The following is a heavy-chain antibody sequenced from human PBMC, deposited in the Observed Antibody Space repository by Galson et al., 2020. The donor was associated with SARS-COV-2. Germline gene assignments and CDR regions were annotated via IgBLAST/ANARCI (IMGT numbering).Heavy chain of an antibody. CDR3: ARATYYYDSSGYYPLDY. CDR1: LGNFSSYD. CDR2: NIPIFGTA. J-gene: IGHJ4*02. D-gene: IGHD3-22*01. V-gene: IGHV1-69*13. Sequence: SVKVSCKASLGNFSSYDISGVRQAPGQGLEWMGGNIPIFGTANYAQKFQGRVTITADESTSTAYMELSSLRSGDTAVYYCARATYYYDSSGYYPLDYWGQGTLVTVSS.